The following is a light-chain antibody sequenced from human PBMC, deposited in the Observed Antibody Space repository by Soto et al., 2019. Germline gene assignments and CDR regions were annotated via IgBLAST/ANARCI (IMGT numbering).Light chain of an antibody. V-gene: IGKV1-5*03. CDR1: QSISNW. CDR3: QQYNSVSLLT. J-gene: IGKJ4*01. CDR2: KAS. Sequence: DIQMTQSPSTLSASVGDRVTINARTSQSISNWLAWYQQKPGKAPKLLIYKASTLESGVPSRFSGSASGTEFTLTISSLQPYDFATYYCQQYNSVSLLTFGGGTKVDIK.